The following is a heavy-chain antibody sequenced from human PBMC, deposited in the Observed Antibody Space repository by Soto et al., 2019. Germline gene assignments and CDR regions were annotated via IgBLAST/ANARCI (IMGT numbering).Heavy chain of an antibody. CDR3: AGGLWFGEFSGYYYGMDV. CDR2: ISWNSGSI. D-gene: IGHD3-10*01. J-gene: IGHJ6*02. Sequence: GGSLRLSCAASGFPFDYYAMHWVRQAPGKGLEWVSGISWNSGSIGYADSVKGRFTISRDNAKNSLYLQMNSLRAEDTALYYCAGGLWFGEFSGYYYGMDVWGQGTTVTVSS. V-gene: IGHV3-9*01. CDR1: GFPFDYYA.